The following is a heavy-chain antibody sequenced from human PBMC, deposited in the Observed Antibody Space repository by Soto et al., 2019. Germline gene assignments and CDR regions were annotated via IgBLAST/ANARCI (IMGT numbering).Heavy chain of an antibody. D-gene: IGHD2-2*01. CDR3: ARAWEDMLVVPDAGAHYFDY. V-gene: IGHV1-2*04. Sequence: ASVKVSCKASGYTFTGYYMHWVRQAPGQGLEWMGWINPNSGGTNYAQKFQGWVTMTRDTSISTAYMELSRLRSDDTAVYYCARAWEDMLVVPDAGAHYFDYWGQGTLVTVSS. CDR1: GYTFTGYY. CDR2: INPNSGGT. J-gene: IGHJ4*02.